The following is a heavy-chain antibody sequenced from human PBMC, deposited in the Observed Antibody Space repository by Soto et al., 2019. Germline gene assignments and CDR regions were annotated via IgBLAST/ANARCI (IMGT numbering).Heavy chain of an antibody. CDR2: IIPIFGTA. D-gene: IGHD6-13*01. J-gene: IGHJ6*02. V-gene: IGHV1-69*13. CDR1: GGTFSSYA. Sequence: GASVKVSCKASGGTFSSYAISWVRQAPGQGLEWMGGIIPIFGTANYAQKFQGRVTITADESTSTAYMELSSLRSEDTAVYYFARGSIAAAAYYYGMDVWGQGTTVTVSS. CDR3: ARGSIAAAAYYYGMDV.